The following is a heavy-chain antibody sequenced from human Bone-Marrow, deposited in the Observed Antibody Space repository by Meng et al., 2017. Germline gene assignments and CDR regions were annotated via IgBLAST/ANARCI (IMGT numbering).Heavy chain of an antibody. D-gene: IGHD1-1*01. CDR2: IDPGTGGT. CDR3: ANWNDGLLNY. CDR1: GYTFTAYW. V-gene: IGHV1-2*06. J-gene: IGHJ4*02. Sequence: QVQLVQPGAEVKDPGASVKVSCKPSGYTFTAYWLHWVRQAPGQGLEWMGRIDPGTGGTQYAQNFQGRVTMTRDTSISTAYMELSRLRSDDTAVYYCANWNDGLLNYWGQGTLVTVSS.